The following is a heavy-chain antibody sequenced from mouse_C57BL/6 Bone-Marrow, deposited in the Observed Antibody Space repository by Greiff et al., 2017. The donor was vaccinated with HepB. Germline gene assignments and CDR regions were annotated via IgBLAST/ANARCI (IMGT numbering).Heavy chain of an antibody. CDR1: GFTFSSYT. J-gene: IGHJ3*01. Sequence: EVHLVESGGGFVKPGGSLKLSCAASGFTFSSYTMSWVRQTPEKRLEWVATISGGGGNTYYPDSVKGRFTISRDNAKNTLYLQMSSLRSEDTALYYCARNYYGSSWAYWGQGTLVTVSA. CDR2: ISGGGGNT. CDR3: ARNYYGSSWAY. D-gene: IGHD1-1*01. V-gene: IGHV5-9*01.